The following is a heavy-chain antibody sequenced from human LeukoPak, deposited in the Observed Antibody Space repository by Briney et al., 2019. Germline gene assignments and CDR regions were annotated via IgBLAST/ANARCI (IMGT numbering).Heavy chain of an antibody. Sequence: GGSLRLSCAASGFTFSSYWMHWVRQAPGKGLVWVSRINTDGSSTSYADSVKGRFTISRDNAKNSLYLQMNSLRAEDTAVYYCAREGGAMVTPTFFDYWGQGTLVTVSS. CDR3: AREGGAMVTPTFFDY. CDR2: INTDGSST. J-gene: IGHJ4*02. V-gene: IGHV3-74*01. D-gene: IGHD5-18*01. CDR1: GFTFSSYW.